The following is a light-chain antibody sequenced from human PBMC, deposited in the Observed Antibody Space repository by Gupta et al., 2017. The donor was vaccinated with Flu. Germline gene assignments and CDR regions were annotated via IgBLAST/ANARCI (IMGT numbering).Light chain of an antibody. Sequence: EIVLTQSPGILSLSPGERATLSCRASQSVSSSYLAWYLQRPGQAPSLLIYGASSRATGIPDRFSGSGSGTDFTLTISRLEPEDFAVYYCQQYGSSPITFGQGTRLEIK. V-gene: IGKV3-20*01. CDR2: GAS. CDR1: QSVSSSY. CDR3: QQYGSSPIT. J-gene: IGKJ5*01.